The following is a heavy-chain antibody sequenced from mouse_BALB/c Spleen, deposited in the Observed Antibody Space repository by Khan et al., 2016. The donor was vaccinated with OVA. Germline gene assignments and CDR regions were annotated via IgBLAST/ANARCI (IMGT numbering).Heavy chain of an antibody. D-gene: IGHD1-1*01. CDR2: IRNKANGYTT. CDR3: IRETVVDIYWYFDV. CDR1: GFTFTDYY. Sequence: EVQLVESGGGLVQPGGSLRLSCATAGFTFTDYYMSWVRQPPGKALEWLGFIRNKANGYTTEYSASVKGRFTISRDNSQSVLYLQMNTLRVEDSATYYCIRETVVDIYWYFDVWGAGTTVTVSS. V-gene: IGHV7-3*02. J-gene: IGHJ1*01.